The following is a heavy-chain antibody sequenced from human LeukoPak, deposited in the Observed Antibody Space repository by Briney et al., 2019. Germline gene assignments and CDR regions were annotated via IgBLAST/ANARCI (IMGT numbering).Heavy chain of an antibody. Sequence: GGSLRLSCAASGFTFSYHWMTWVRQAPGKGLEWVANIKNDGTVKNYVDPVKGRFTISRDNAKNSLYLQMNSLRAEDTGVYYCGKDSYSKGDYWGQGVLVNVSS. CDR2: IKNDGTVK. J-gene: IGHJ4*02. D-gene: IGHD5-18*01. V-gene: IGHV3-7*01. CDR3: GKDSYSKGDY. CDR1: GFTFSYHW.